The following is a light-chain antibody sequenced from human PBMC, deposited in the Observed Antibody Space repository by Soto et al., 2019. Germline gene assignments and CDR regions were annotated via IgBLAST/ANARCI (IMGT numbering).Light chain of an antibody. V-gene: IGKV3-20*01. CDR2: GAS. CDR3: HQYGASSGT. J-gene: IGKJ2*01. Sequence: EIVLTQSPGTLSLSPGERAPLPGRPSQGVRPGNLAGNQQNPGQAPRLFIYGASTRATGIPDRFSGSGSGTDFTLTISSLEPEDFAVYYCHQYGASSGTFGQGTNLEIK. CDR1: QGVRPGN.